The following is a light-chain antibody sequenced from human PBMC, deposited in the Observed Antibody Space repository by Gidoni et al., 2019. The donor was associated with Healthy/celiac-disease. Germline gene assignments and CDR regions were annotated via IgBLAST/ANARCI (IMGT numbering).Light chain of an antibody. J-gene: IGKJ2*01. V-gene: IGKV3-20*01. CDR1: QRVSSSY. CDR2: GAS. CDR3: QQYGSSPRYT. Sequence: EIVLTQSPGTLSLSPGERATLSCRAGQRVSSSYLAWYQQKPGQAPRLLIYGASSRATGIPDRFSGSGSGTDFTLTISRLEPEDFAVYYCQQYGSSPRYTFGQGTKLEIK.